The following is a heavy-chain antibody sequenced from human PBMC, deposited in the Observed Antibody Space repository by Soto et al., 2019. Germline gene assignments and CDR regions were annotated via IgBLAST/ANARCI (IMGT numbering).Heavy chain of an antibody. J-gene: IGHJ6*02. Sequence: QVQLVESGGGVVQPGRSLRLSCAASGFTFSSYGMHWVRQAPGKGLEWVAVISYDGSNKYYADSVKGRFTISRDNSKNTLYLQMNSLRAEDTAVYYCAKDWGYCSGGSCYTAYGMDVWGQGPTVTVSS. CDR1: GFTFSSYG. CDR3: AKDWGYCSGGSCYTAYGMDV. D-gene: IGHD2-15*01. V-gene: IGHV3-30*18. CDR2: ISYDGSNK.